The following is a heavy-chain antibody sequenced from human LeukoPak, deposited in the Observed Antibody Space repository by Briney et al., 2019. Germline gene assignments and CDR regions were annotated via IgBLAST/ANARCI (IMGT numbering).Heavy chain of an antibody. CDR3: ARDDLVYAVHYGMDV. D-gene: IGHD2-8*01. J-gene: IGHJ6*02. CDR2: IHTSEST. CDR1: GGSIVNYY. V-gene: IGHV4-4*07. Sequence: SETLSLTCTVSGGSIVNYYWSWIRQPAGKGLEWIGRIHTSESTNYNPSLKSRLTMSVDTSKNQFSLKLRSVTAAETAVYYCARDDLVYAVHYGMDVCGRGTTVTVS.